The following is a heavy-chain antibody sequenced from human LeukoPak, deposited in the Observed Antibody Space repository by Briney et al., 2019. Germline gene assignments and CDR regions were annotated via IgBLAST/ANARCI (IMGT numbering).Heavy chain of an antibody. Sequence: GGSLRLSCAASGFTFSSYSMNWVRQAPGKGLEWVSSISSSSSYIYYADSVKGRFTISRDNANNSLYLQMNSLRAEDTAVYYCARDSRQAFDIWGQGTMVTVSS. CDR3: ARDSRQAFDI. CDR1: GFTFSSYS. V-gene: IGHV3-21*01. CDR2: ISSSSSYI. J-gene: IGHJ3*02.